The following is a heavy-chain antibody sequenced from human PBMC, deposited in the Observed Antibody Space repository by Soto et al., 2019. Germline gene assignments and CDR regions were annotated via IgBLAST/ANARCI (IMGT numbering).Heavy chain of an antibody. V-gene: IGHV4-39*01. CDR2: IYSSGTT. Sequence: SETLSLTCPFSGVSISSGGYFWAWIRQPPGKGLEWIGSIYSSGTTYYNPSLKSRVTISVDRSKNQFSLKLSSVTAADTAVYYCARHFSVDYFDYWGQGALVTVSS. J-gene: IGHJ4*02. CDR1: GVSISSGGYF. CDR3: ARHFSVDYFDY.